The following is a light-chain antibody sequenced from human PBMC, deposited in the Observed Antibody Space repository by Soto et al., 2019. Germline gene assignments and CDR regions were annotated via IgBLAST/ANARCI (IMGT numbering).Light chain of an antibody. Sequence: SSELTQPPSVSVSPGQTASITCSGHKLGNKYACWYQRKPGQSPVLVIYQDIKRPSGIPERFSGSNSGNTATLTISGTQAMDEADYYCQAWDSSTVVFGGGTKVTVL. J-gene: IGLJ2*01. CDR3: QAWDSSTVV. CDR1: KLGNKY. CDR2: QDI. V-gene: IGLV3-1*01.